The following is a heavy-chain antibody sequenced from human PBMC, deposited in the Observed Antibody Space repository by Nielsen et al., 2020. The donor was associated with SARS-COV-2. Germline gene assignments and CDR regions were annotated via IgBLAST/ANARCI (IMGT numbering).Heavy chain of an antibody. D-gene: IGHD7-27*01. Sequence: GESLKISCAASGFTFSDYAMAWVRQAPGKGLEWVSVIKTSGGSTYYADSVKGRFTISRDNSKNTLYLQMNSLRAEDTAVYYCARGNGWGSYFDYWGQGTLVTVSS. V-gene: IGHV3-23*01. CDR1: GFTFSDYA. CDR3: ARGNGWGSYFDY. J-gene: IGHJ4*02. CDR2: IKTSGGST.